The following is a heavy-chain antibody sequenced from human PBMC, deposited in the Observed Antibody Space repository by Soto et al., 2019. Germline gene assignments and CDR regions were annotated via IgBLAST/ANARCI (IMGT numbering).Heavy chain of an antibody. J-gene: IGHJ6*03. CDR1: GFTFGDYA. CDR3: TRVIAARLMDV. D-gene: IGHD6-6*01. Sequence: GGSLRLSCTASGFTFGDYAMSWFRQAPGKGLEWVGFIRSKAYGGTTEYAASVKGRFTISRDDSKSIAYLQMNSLKTEDTAVYYCTRVIAARLMDVWGKGTTVTVSS. CDR2: IRSKAYGGTT. V-gene: IGHV3-49*03.